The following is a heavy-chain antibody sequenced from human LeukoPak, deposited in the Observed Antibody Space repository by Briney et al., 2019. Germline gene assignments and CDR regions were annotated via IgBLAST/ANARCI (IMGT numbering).Heavy chain of an antibody. D-gene: IGHD3-10*01. V-gene: IGHV4-61*02. CDR2: IYSSGTT. CDR3: ARSGQVLARFGETTLGRTAEYFQH. Sequence: SETLSLTCTVSGGSITSGSYYWSWLRQPAGKGLEWIGRIYSSGTTSYTPSLTSRVTISVDTSKNQFSLKLSSVTAANTAVYYCARSGQVLARFGETTLGRTAEYFQHWGQGTLVTVSS. CDR1: GGSITSGSYY. J-gene: IGHJ1*01.